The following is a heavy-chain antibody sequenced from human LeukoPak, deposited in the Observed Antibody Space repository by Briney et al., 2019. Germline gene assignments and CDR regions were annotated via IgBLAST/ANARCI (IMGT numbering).Heavy chain of an antibody. CDR3: ARQADSGYDF. J-gene: IGHJ4*02. V-gene: IGHV4-39*01. CDR1: GGSISSHY. Sequence: PSETLSLTCSVSGGSISSHYWSWIRQPPGKGLEWIGSIYYSGSTYYNPSLKSRVTISVDTSKNQFSLKLSSVTAADTAVYYCARQADSGYDFWGQGTLVTVSS. CDR2: IYYSGST. D-gene: IGHD5-12*01.